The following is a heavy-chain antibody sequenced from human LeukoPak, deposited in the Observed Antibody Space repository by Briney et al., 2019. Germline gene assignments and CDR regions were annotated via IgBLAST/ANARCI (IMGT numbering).Heavy chain of an antibody. J-gene: IGHJ4*02. D-gene: IGHD3-22*01. CDR2: ISGSGGST. CDR3: AREKYYYDSSGYYYYFDY. V-gene: IGHV3-23*01. Sequence: PGGSLRLSCAASGFTFSSYSMNWVRQAPGKGLEWVSAISGSGGSTYYADSVKGRFTISRDNSKNTLYLQMNSLRAEDTAVYYCAREKYYYDSSGYYYYFDYWGQGTLVTVSS. CDR1: GFTFSSYS.